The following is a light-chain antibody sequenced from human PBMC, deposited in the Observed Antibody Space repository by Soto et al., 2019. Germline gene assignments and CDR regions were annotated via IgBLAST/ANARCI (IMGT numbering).Light chain of an antibody. CDR2: AAS. J-gene: IGKJ4*01. V-gene: IGKV1-27*01. CDR1: QGISTY. Sequence: DIQMTQSPSSLSASVGDRFTITCRASQGISTYLAWYQQKPGKVPKLLIYAASTLQSGVPSRFSGSGSGTDFTLTISSLQPEDVATYYCQKYNSVPLTFGGGTKVEIK. CDR3: QKYNSVPLT.